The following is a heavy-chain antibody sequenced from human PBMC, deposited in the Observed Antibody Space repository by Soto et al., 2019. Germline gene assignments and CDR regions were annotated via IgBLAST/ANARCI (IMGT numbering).Heavy chain of an antibody. CDR1: GLNFITYG. V-gene: IGHV3-21*01. Sequence: PGGSLRLSCAASGLNFITYGMNWVRQAPGKGLEWVASITGSSTYIYYADSVRGRFTISRDNAKNSLFLQMNSLRAEDTAVYYCAGGKTYYYYYMDVWRKGPTVTVSS. CDR2: ITGSSTYI. J-gene: IGHJ6*03. CDR3: AGGKTYYYYYMDV.